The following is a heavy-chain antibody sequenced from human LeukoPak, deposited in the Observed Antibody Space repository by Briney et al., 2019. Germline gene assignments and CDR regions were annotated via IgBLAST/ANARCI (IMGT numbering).Heavy chain of an antibody. CDR2: INHSGST. V-gene: IGHV4-34*01. Sequence: SETLSLTCAVYGGSFSGYYWSWIRQPPGKGLEWIGEINHSGSTNYNPSLKSRVTISVDTSKNQFSLKLSSVTAADTAVYYCARGRSNGWFYWGQGTLVTVS. J-gene: IGHJ4*02. CDR3: ARGRSNGWFY. CDR1: GGSFSGYY. D-gene: IGHD2-8*01.